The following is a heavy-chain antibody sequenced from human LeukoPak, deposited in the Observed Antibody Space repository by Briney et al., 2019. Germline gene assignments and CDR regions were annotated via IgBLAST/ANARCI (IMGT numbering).Heavy chain of an antibody. CDR2: IKEDGSEQ. CDR3: TRGGAIAAI. D-gene: IGHD6-13*01. CDR1: GFTVSSNW. V-gene: IGHV3-7*05. J-gene: IGHJ3*02. Sequence: GGSLRLSCAASGFTVSSNWMSWVRQAPGKGLEWVANIKEDGSEQYYVDSVKGRFTISRDNAKNSLYLQMNSLGAEDTAVYYCTRGGAIAAIWGRGTMVTVSS.